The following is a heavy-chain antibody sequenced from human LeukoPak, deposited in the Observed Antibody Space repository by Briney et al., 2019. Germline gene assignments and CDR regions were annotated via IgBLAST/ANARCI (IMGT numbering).Heavy chain of an antibody. J-gene: IGHJ6*03. CDR3: ARVGVGLIVVVPAAVMDV. CDR2: ISSSTSTI. CDR1: GFTFSSYS. Sequence: PGGSLRLSCAASGFTFSSYSMNWVRQAPGKGLEWVSYISSSTSTIYYADSVKGRFTISRDNAKNSLYLQMNSLRAEDTAVYYCARVGVGLIVVVPAAVMDVWGKGTTVTVSS. D-gene: IGHD2-2*01. V-gene: IGHV3-48*01.